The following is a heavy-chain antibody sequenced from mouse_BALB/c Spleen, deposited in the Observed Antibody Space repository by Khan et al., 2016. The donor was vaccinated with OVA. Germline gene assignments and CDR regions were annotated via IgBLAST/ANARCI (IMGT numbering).Heavy chain of an antibody. J-gene: IGHJ3*01. CDR1: GFSLTTYG. Sequence: QVQLQQSGPGLVQPSQSLSITCTVSGFSLTTYGVHWVRQSPGKGLEWLGVIWSGGSTDYNAAFISRLSISKDSSKSQVFFKMNSLQVNDTAIYYWARNYDYDEGLAYWGQGTLVTVSA. V-gene: IGHV2-2*02. CDR3: ARNYDYDEGLAY. CDR2: IWSGGST. D-gene: IGHD2-4*01.